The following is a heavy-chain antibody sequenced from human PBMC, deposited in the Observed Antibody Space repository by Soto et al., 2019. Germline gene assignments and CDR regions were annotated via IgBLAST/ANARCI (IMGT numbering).Heavy chain of an antibody. CDR3: AKRYCSSTSCYFRGYSYGSDYYGMDV. V-gene: IGHV3-23*01. Sequence: ETLSLTCTVSGGSISSYYWSWVRQAPGKGLEWVSAISGSGGSTYYADSVKGRFTISRDNSKNTLYLQMNSLRAEDTAVYYCAKRYCSSTSCYFRGYSYGSDYYGMDVWGQGTTVTVSS. CDR1: GGSISSYY. CDR2: ISGSGGST. D-gene: IGHD2-2*01. J-gene: IGHJ6*02.